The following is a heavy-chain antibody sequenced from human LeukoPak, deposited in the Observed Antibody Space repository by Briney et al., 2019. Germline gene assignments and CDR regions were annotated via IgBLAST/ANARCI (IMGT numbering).Heavy chain of an antibody. J-gene: IGHJ4*02. V-gene: IGHV3-30-3*01. CDR1: GFTFSSYA. D-gene: IGHD4-17*01. Sequence: GESLRLSCAASGFTFSSYAMRWVRQAPGKGLEWVAVISYDGSNKYYADSVKGRFTISRDNSKNTLYLQMNSLRAEDTAVYYCARAGSISYGDYHYWGQGTLVTVSS. CDR3: ARAGSISYGDYHY. CDR2: ISYDGSNK.